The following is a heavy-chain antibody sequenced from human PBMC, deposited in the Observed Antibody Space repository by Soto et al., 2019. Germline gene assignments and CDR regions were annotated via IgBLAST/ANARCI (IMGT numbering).Heavy chain of an antibody. CDR3: ASPKIAFYNWFDP. Sequence: QLQLQESGPGLLKPSETLSLTCTVSGGSISSSSYYWGWIRQPPGKGLEWIGSIYYSGSTYYNPSLKSRVTISVDTSKNQFSLNLSSVTAADTAVYYCASPKIAFYNWFDPWGQGTLVTVSS. J-gene: IGHJ5*02. CDR1: GGSISSSSYY. V-gene: IGHV4-39*01. D-gene: IGHD3-3*02. CDR2: IYYSGST.